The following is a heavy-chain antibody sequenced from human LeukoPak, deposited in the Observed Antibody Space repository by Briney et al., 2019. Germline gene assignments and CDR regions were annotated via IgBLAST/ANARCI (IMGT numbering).Heavy chain of an antibody. J-gene: IGHJ6*02. CDR1: GFTFSSYG. CDR3: AKDLVGYCSGGSCSGMDV. Sequence: GGSLRLSCAASGFTFSSYGMHWVRQAPGKGLEWVAVISYDGSNKYYADSVKGRFTISRDNSKNTLYLQMNSLRAEDTAVYYCAKDLVGYCSGGSCSGMDVWGQGTTVTVSS. V-gene: IGHV3-30*18. CDR2: ISYDGSNK. D-gene: IGHD2-15*01.